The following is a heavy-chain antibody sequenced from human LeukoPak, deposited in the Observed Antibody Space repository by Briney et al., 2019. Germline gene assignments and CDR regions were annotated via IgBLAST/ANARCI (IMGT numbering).Heavy chain of an antibody. D-gene: IGHD1-7*01. J-gene: IGHJ4*02. Sequence: GESLKISCKVSGYSFTSSWIGWVRQMPGKGLEWMGIIYPADSDTRYSPSFQGQVTISTDKSISTAYLQWGSLEASDTAIYYCARQLNSDYPFDYWGQGTLVTVSS. CDR2: IYPADSDT. V-gene: IGHV5-51*01. CDR1: GYSFTSSW. CDR3: ARQLNSDYPFDY.